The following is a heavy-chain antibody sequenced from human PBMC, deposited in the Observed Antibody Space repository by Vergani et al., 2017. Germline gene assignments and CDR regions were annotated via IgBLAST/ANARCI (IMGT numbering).Heavy chain of an antibody. CDR3: TKGNRGYTGYFFDY. J-gene: IGHJ4*02. V-gene: IGHV3-23*01. Sequence: EVQLLESGGGLVQPGGSLRLSCAASGFTFSSYAMRWVRQAPGKGLEWVSAISCSGGSTYYADSVKGRFTISRDNSKNTLYLQMNSLRAEDTAVYYCTKGNRGYTGYFFDYWGQGTLATVSS. D-gene: IGHD5-12*01. CDR1: GFTFSSYA. CDR2: ISCSGGST.